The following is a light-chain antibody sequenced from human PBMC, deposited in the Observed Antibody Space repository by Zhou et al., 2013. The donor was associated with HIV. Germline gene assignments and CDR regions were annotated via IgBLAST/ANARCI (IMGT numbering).Light chain of an antibody. CDR2: GAS. V-gene: IGKV3-20*01. CDR3: QHYGSSRT. Sequence: EIVLTQSPGTLSLSPGERATLSCRASQSISSTYLAWYQQKPGQAPRLLIFGASSRAADIPDRFSGSGSGTDFTLTISRLEPEDFAVYYCQHYGSSRTFGQG. J-gene: IGKJ1*01. CDR1: QSISSTY.